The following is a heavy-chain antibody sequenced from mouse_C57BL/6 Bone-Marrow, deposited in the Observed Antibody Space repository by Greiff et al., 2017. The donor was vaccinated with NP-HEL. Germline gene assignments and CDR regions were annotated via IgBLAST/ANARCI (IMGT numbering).Heavy chain of an antibody. J-gene: IGHJ2*01. Sequence: VQLQQSGPVLVKPGASVKMSCKASGYTFTDYYMNWVKQSHGKSLEWIGVINPYNGGTSYNQKFKGKATLTVDKSSSTAYMELTSLTSEDYAVYYCASVSFDYWGQGTTLTVSS. CDR1: GYTFTDYY. V-gene: IGHV1-19*01. CDR3: ASVSFDY. CDR2: INPYNGGT.